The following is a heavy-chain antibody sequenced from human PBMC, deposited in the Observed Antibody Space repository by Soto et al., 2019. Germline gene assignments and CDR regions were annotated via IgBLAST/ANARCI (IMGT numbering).Heavy chain of an antibody. CDR3: ARQFDYDTSGYYYAY. CDR2: INHSGST. V-gene: IGHV4-34*01. D-gene: IGHD3-22*01. Sequence: SETLSLTCAVYGGSFSGYYWSWIRQPPGKGLEWIGEINHSGSTNYNPSLKSRVTISVDTSKNQFSLKLSSVTAADTAVYYCARQFDYDTSGYYYAYWGQGTQVTVSS. CDR1: GGSFSGYY. J-gene: IGHJ4*02.